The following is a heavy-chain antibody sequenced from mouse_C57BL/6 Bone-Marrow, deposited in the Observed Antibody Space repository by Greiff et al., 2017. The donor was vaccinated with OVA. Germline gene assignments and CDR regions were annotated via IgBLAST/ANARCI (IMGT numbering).Heavy chain of an antibody. CDR1: GFNIKDDY. Sequence: DVQLQESGAELVRPGASVKLSCTASGFNIKDDYMHWVKQRPEQGLEWIGWIDTENGDTEYASKFQGKATITADTSSNTAFLQLSSLTSEDTAVYYCTTGSLRWYFDVWGTGTTVTVSS. V-gene: IGHV14-4*01. CDR3: TTGSLRWYFDV. CDR2: IDTENGDT. D-gene: IGHD1-1*01. J-gene: IGHJ1*03.